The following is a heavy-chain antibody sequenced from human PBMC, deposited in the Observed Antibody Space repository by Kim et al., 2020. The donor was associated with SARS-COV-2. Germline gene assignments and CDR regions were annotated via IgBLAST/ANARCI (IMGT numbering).Heavy chain of an antibody. J-gene: IGHJ4*02. CDR3: AKDRGVHCFDF. Sequence: GGSLRLSCAASGFTFSTYAMSWVRQTPGKGLEWVSAISGSGGGTYYADSVKGRFTISRDNSKNTLSLHMNSLRAEDTAVYYCAKDRGVHCFDFWGQGTLVTVSS. CDR1: GFTFSTYA. CDR2: ISGSGGGT. V-gene: IGHV3-23*01. D-gene: IGHD2-8*02.